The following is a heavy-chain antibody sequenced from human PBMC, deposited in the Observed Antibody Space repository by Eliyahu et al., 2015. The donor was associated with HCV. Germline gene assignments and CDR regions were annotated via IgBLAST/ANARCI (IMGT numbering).Heavy chain of an antibody. V-gene: IGHV4-61*01. CDR3: ARADVDRYTYVTLLDY. CDR2: IHHGGRP. Sequence: SGPGLVKPSETLSLTCTVSGGSISSPSPYWTWNRQPPGTRLEWLAEIHHGGRPNHNPPPKNRVTISIDTSNNQFSLKLNSVTAADTAVYYCARADVDRYTYVTLLDYWGRGTLVTVSS. CDR1: GGSISSPSPY. J-gene: IGHJ4*02. D-gene: IGHD3-16*01.